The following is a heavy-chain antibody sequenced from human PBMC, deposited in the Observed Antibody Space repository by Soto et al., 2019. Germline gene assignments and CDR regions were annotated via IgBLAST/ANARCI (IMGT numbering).Heavy chain of an antibody. Sequence: GASVKVSCKASGGTFSSYAISWVRQAPGQGLEWMGGIIPIFGTANYAQKFQGRVTITADTSTSTAYMELRSLRSDDTAVYYCARGVTGTTVWFDPWGQGTLVTVSS. CDR3: ARGVTGTTVWFDP. CDR1: GGTFSSYA. D-gene: IGHD1-20*01. CDR2: IIPIFGTA. V-gene: IGHV1-69*06. J-gene: IGHJ5*02.